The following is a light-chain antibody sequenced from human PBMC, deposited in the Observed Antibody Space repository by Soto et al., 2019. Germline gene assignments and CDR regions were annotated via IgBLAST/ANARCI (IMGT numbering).Light chain of an antibody. CDR1: QSVSIN. CDR2: GSS. Sequence: EIVMTQSPATLSVSPGERATLSCRASQSVSINLAWYQQKPGQAPRLLIYGSSTRATGIPARFSGSGSGTELTLTISSLQSEDFAVYYCQQYNNWPLTFGQGTKVDIK. J-gene: IGKJ1*01. CDR3: QQYNNWPLT. V-gene: IGKV3-15*01.